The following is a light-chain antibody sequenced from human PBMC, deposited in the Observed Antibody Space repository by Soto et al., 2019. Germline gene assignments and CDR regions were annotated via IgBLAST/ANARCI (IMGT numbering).Light chain of an antibody. V-gene: IGKV3-11*01. Sequence: VLTQSTAPLSLSPGERATLSCRSSENVRTFVDWYQQKPGQAPRLLLYGASNRATDIPARFSGSGSGTDFTLTISNLEPEDFAVYYCQQHSHWPPWTFAQGTKVDIK. CDR2: GAS. CDR3: QQHSHWPPWT. CDR1: ENVRTF. J-gene: IGKJ1*01.